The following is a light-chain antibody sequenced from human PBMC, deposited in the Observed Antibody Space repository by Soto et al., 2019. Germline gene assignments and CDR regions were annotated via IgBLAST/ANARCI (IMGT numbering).Light chain of an antibody. J-gene: IGKJ1*01. Sequence: EIVMTQSPATLSVSPGERATLSCRASQSVNDNLAWYQQNPGQAPRLLIYGASTRATGIPARFSGSGSGTEFTLTISSLQSEDFAVYYCQQYKNWPPTWTFGQGTKVEIK. CDR1: QSVNDN. CDR2: GAS. V-gene: IGKV3-15*01. CDR3: QQYKNWPPTWT.